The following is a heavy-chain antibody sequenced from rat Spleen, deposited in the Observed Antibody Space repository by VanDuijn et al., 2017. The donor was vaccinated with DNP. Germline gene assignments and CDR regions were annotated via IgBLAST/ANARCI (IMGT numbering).Heavy chain of an antibody. J-gene: IGHJ2*01. V-gene: IGHV2S12*01. CDR2: ISSGGST. CDR1: GFSLSSYG. Sequence: QVQLRESGPGLMQPSQTLSLTCTVSGFSLSSYGVSWVRQSPGKGLEWIAEISSGGSTNYNSVFKFRLSISRDTSKSQVFLKMNSLQTEDTAMYFCARSYRDGWYFDYWGQGVMVTVSS. CDR3: ARSYRDGWYFDY. D-gene: IGHD1-7*01.